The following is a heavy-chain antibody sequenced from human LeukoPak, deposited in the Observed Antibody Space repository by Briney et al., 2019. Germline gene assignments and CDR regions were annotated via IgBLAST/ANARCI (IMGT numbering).Heavy chain of an antibody. CDR3: TSGSSSVGY. J-gene: IGHJ4*02. V-gene: IGHV3-11*01. CDR2: TSPTGTDT. CDR1: GFIFSDYY. D-gene: IGHD6-6*01. Sequence: PGGSLRLSCAASGFIFSDYYMSWIRQAPGKGLEWVSYTSPTGTDTYYAQSVKGRFTISRDNARNSLSLHMNSLRAEDTAIYYCTSGSSSVGYWGQGILVTASS.